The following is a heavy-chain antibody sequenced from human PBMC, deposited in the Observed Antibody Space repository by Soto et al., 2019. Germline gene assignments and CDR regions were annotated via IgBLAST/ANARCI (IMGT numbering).Heavy chain of an antibody. CDR3: AKEYCSGGSCYPIFDY. CDR2: ISWNSGSI. D-gene: IGHD2-15*01. J-gene: IGHJ4*02. V-gene: IGHV3-9*01. Sequence: GGSLRLSCAASGFTFDDYAMHWVRQAPGKGLEWVSGISWNSGSIGYADSVKGRFTISRDNAKNSLYLQMNNLRAEDTALYYCAKEYCSGGSCYPIFDYWGQGTLVTVS. CDR1: GFTFDDYA.